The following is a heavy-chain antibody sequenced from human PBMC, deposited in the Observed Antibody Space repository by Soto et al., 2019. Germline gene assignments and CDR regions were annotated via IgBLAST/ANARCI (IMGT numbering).Heavy chain of an antibody. D-gene: IGHD6-13*01. CDR2: ISYDGSNK. J-gene: IGHJ5*02. CDR3: ARERRQQLVQGNWFDP. Sequence: QVQLVESGGGVVQPGRSLRLSCAASGFTFSSYAMHWVRQAPGKGLEWVAVISYDGSNKYYADSVKGRFTISRDNSKNTLYLQMNSLRAEDTAVYYCARERRQQLVQGNWFDPWGQGTLVTVSS. CDR1: GFTFSSYA. V-gene: IGHV3-30-3*01.